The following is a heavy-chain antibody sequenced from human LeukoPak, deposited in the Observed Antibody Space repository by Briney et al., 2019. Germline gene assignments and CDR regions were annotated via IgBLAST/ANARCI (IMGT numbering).Heavy chain of an antibody. V-gene: IGHV3-23*01. J-gene: IGHJ4*02. CDR3: AKVSESNYDILTGYYTPYYFDY. D-gene: IGHD3-9*01. CDR2: ISGSGGST. Sequence: GGSLRLSCAASGFTFSSYAMSWVRQAPGKGLEWVSAISGSGGSTYYADSVKGRFTISRDNSKNTLYLQMNSLRADDTAVYYCAKVSESNYDILTGYYTPYYFDYWGQGTLVTVSS. CDR1: GFTFSSYA.